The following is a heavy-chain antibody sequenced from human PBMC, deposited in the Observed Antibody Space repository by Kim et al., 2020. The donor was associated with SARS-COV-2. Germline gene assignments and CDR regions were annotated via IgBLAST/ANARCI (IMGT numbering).Heavy chain of an antibody. CDR1: GVSISSTEYY. Sequence: SETLSLTCTVSGVSISSTEYYWGWIRQPPGKGLEWIGSIYYSGRTYNNPSLKSRVTISVDTSKNQFSLKLSSVTAADTAVYYCARGSSSWYDHLDYWGQGTLVTVSS. D-gene: IGHD6-13*01. V-gene: IGHV4-39*01. CDR3: ARGSSSWYDHLDY. J-gene: IGHJ4*02. CDR2: IYYSGRT.